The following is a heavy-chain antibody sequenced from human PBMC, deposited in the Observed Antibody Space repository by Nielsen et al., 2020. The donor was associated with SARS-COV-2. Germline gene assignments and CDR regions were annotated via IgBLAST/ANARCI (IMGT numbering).Heavy chain of an antibody. J-gene: IGHJ6*02. CDR3: AGTGDYDFWSGYYYPFYYYGMDV. Sequence: GGSLRLSCAASGFTFSSYWMSWVRQAPGKGLEWVANIKQDGSEKYYVDSVKGRFTISRDNAKNSLYLQMNSLRAEDTAVYYCAGTGDYDFWSGYYYPFYYYGMDVWGQGTTVTVSS. D-gene: IGHD3-3*01. CDR1: GFTFSSYW. V-gene: IGHV3-7*01. CDR2: IKQDGSEK.